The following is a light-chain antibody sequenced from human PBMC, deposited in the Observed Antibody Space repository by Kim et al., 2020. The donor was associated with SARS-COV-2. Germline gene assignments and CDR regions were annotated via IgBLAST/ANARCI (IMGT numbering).Light chain of an antibody. CDR2: RNN. CDR3: SAWDSSLSAWV. V-gene: IGLV10-54*01. CDR1: SNDVGNEG. Sequence: QNGTLPRTGPSNDVGNEGATWLPQHPGPPPKLLAPRNNNRPSGISERFSASRSGDTASLPITGLQPEDEADYCCSAWDSSLSAWVFGGGTQLTVL. J-gene: IGLJ3*02.